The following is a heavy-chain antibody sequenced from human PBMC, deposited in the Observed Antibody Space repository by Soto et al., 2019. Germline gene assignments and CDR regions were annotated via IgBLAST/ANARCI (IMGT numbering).Heavy chain of an antibody. CDR1: GYTFTSYG. Sequence: GASVKVSCKASGYTFTSYGISWVRQAPGQGLEWMGWISAYNGNTNYAQKLQGRVTMTTDTSTSTAYMELRSLRSDDTAVYYCARDPLYSSGRGWFDPWDQGTLVTVSS. V-gene: IGHV1-18*01. J-gene: IGHJ5*02. CDR2: ISAYNGNT. CDR3: ARDPLYSSGRGWFDP. D-gene: IGHD6-19*01.